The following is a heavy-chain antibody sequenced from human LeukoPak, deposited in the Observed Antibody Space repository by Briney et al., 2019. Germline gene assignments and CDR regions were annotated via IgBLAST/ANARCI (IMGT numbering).Heavy chain of an antibody. D-gene: IGHD3-3*01. CDR3: ARVGAIFGVVIIGGVDY. V-gene: IGHV1-18*01. CDR1: GYTSSSYG. CDR2: ISAYNGNT. Sequence: ASVKVSCKSSGYTSSSYGISWMRQAPGQGLEWMGWISAYNGNTNYAQKLQGRVTMTTDTSTSTAYMELRSLRSDDTAVYYCARVGAIFGVVIIGGVDYWGQGTLVTVSS. J-gene: IGHJ4*02.